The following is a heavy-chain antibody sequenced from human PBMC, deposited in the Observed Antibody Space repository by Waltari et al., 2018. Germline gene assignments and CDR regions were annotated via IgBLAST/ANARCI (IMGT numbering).Heavy chain of an antibody. Sequence: EVQLVESGGGLVKPGGSLRLSCAASGFTFSSYSMNWVRQAPGKGLGVGSSNCMWKKYKYYRRPVEGRFTISRDNAKNSLYLQMNSLRAEDTAVYYCARDSSGLGAFDIWGQGTMVTVSS. D-gene: IGHD3-22*01. J-gene: IGHJ3*02. CDR2: NCMWKKYK. CDR1: GFTFSSYS. V-gene: IGHV3-21*03. CDR3: ARDSSGLGAFDI.